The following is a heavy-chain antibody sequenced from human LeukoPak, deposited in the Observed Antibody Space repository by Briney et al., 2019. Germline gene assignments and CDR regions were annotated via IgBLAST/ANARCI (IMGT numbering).Heavy chain of an antibody. CDR3: AKQLSGWSPEGA. CDR2: ISGSGDRT. Sequence: GGSLRLSCAASGFTFSSYGMHWVRQAPGKGLEWVSNISGSGDRTDYADSVKGRFTMSRDNSKNTLYLQMNSLRVEDTAVYYCAKQLSGWSPEGAWGQGTLVTVSS. CDR1: GFTFSSYG. V-gene: IGHV3-23*01. J-gene: IGHJ5*02. D-gene: IGHD6-19*01.